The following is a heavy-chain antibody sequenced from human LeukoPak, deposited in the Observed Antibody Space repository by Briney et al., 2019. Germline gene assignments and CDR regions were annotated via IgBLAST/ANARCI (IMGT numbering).Heavy chain of an antibody. CDR1: GFTFDDYT. CDR3: AKDIAVAGVGAGNYYGMDV. CDR2: ISWDGGST. Sequence: GGSLRLSCAASGFTFDDYTMHWVRQAPGKGLEWVSLISWDGGSTYYADSVKGRFTISRDNSKNSLYLQMNSLRTEDTALYYCAKDIAVAGVGAGNYYGMDVWGQGTTVTVSS. V-gene: IGHV3-43*01. J-gene: IGHJ6*02. D-gene: IGHD6-19*01.